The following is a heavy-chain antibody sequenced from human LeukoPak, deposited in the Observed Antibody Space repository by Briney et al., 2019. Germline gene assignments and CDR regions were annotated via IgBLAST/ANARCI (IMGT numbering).Heavy chain of an antibody. J-gene: IGHJ4*02. Sequence: PSETLSLTCTVSGGSISSSSYYWGWIRQPPGKGLEWIGSIYYSGSTYYNPSLKSRVTISVDTSKNQFSLKLSSVTAADTAVYYCASLKIRYFDWLSPPELDYWGQGTLVTVSS. D-gene: IGHD3-9*01. CDR3: ASLKIRYFDWLSPPELDY. V-gene: IGHV4-39*01. CDR1: GGSISSSSYY. CDR2: IYYSGST.